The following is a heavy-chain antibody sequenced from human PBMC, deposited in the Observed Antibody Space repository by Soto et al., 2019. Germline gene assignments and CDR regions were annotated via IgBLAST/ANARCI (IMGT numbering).Heavy chain of an antibody. D-gene: IGHD6-6*01. CDR1: GFTFSSYG. CDR2: IWYDGSNK. Sequence: GGSLRLSCAASGFTFSSYGMHWVRQAPGKGLEWVAVIWYDGSNKYYADSVKGRFTISRDNSKNTLYLQMNSLRAEDTAVYYCARDQRLWYSSSSGLVDYWGQGTLVTVSS. J-gene: IGHJ4*02. V-gene: IGHV3-33*01. CDR3: ARDQRLWYSSSSGLVDY.